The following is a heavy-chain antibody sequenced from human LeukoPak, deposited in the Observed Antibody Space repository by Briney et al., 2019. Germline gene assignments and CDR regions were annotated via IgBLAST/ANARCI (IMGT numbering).Heavy chain of an antibody. CDR2: IYYSGST. Sequence: PSETLSLTCTVSGGFISSYYWSWIRQSPGKGLEWIGYIYYSGSTNYNPSLKSRVTISVDTSKNQFSLKLSSVTAADTAVYYCARHNPYSSSWTVDYWGQGTLVTVSS. V-gene: IGHV4-59*01. CDR3: ARHNPYSSSWTVDY. D-gene: IGHD6-13*01. CDR1: GGFISSYY. J-gene: IGHJ4*02.